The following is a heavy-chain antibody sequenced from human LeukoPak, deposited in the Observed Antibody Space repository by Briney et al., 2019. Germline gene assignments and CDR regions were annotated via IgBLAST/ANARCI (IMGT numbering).Heavy chain of an antibody. D-gene: IGHD3-10*01. CDR2: IYPGDSDT. V-gene: IGHV5-51*01. Sequence: GESLKISCKGSGYSFTSYWIGWVRQMPGKGLEWMGIIYPGDSDTRYSPSFQGQVTISADKSISTAYLQWSSLKASDTAMYYCARDYDGSGSYFQSYFDYWGQGTLVTVSS. J-gene: IGHJ4*02. CDR1: GYSFTSYW. CDR3: ARDYDGSGSYFQSYFDY.